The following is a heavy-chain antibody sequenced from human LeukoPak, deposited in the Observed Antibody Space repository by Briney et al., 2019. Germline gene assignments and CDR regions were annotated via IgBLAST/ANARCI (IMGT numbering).Heavy chain of an antibody. CDR3: ARDRVNWNDVGGLFDY. D-gene: IGHD1-1*01. CDR2: LSGSGDRT. CDR1: GFTFSSYA. Sequence: AGGSLRLSCAASGFTFSSYAMSWVRQAPGKGLEWVSTLSGSGDRTYYADSVKGRFTFSRDNSKNTLYLQMNSLRAEDTAVYYCARDRVNWNDVGGLFDYWGQGTLVTVSS. J-gene: IGHJ4*02. V-gene: IGHV3-23*01.